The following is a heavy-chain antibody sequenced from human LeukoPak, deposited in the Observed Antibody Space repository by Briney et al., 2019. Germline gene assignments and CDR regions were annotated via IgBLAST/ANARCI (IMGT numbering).Heavy chain of an antibody. D-gene: IGHD3-22*01. J-gene: IGHJ4*02. V-gene: IGHV3-23*01. CDR1: GFTFSSYA. CDR2: ISGSGGST. CDR3: ANGYHSSGYYGDY. Sequence: TGGSLRLSCAASGFTFSSYAMNWVRQAPGMGLEWVSGISGSGGSTYYADSVKGRFTISRDNSKNTLYLQMNSLRAEDTAIYYCANGYHSSGYYGDYWGQGTLVTVSS.